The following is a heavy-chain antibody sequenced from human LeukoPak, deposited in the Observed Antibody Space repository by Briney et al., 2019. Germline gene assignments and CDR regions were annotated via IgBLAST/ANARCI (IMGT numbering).Heavy chain of an antibody. Sequence: ASVMVSSKVSSYTLIKLSIHWVGQAPRRRLEWMGSLDHEDGETIYAQKFEGRVIITAEKSSDTAYMKLTSLRPEDTAVYYFTGGGDRQGLDYYYYGMDVWGQGTTVTVSS. CDR1: SYTLIKLS. V-gene: IGHV1-24*01. CDR2: LDHEDGET. J-gene: IGHJ6*02. CDR3: TGGGDRQGLDYYYYGMDV. D-gene: IGHD2-21*02.